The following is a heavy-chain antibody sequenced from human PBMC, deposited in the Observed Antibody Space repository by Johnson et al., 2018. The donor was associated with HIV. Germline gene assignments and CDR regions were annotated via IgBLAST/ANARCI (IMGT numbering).Heavy chain of an antibody. CDR2: IWDDGTNK. Sequence: QVQLEESGGGVVQPGRSLKLSCAASGFTFSSFGMHWVRQAPGKGLAWVAAIWDDGTNKNYADSVNGRFTVSRDNSKNTLYLQMNSLRGEDTAVYYCAKGGKYSNHRDDAFDIWGQGTMVTVSP. J-gene: IGHJ3*02. D-gene: IGHD6-6*01. CDR3: AKGGKYSNHRDDAFDI. V-gene: IGHV3-33*06. CDR1: GFTFSSFG.